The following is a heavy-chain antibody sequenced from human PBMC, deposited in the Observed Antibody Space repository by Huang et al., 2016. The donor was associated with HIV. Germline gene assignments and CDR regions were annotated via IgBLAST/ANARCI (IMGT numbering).Heavy chain of an antibody. CDR1: GGSFSGYY. CDR2: INHREST. Sequence: QVQLQQWGAGLLRPSETLSLTCAVYGGSFSGYYGTWIRQPPGKGLEWIGEINHRESTNYNPSLKIRVTSSVDTSRNQFSLTLTSVTAADTAVYYCARGQGGYYYYYMDVWGKGTTVTVSS. J-gene: IGHJ6*03. CDR3: ARGQGGYYYYYMDV. V-gene: IGHV4-34*01.